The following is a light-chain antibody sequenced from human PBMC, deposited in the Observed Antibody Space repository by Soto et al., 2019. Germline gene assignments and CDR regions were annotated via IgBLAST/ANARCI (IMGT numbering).Light chain of an antibody. J-gene: IGKJ1*01. Sequence: EIVMTQSPGTLSVSPGERATLSCRASQSVSSNLAWYQQKPGQAPRLLIYGASTRATGIPARFSGSGSGTEFTLPISSLQSEDFAVYYCQQFYNWPRTFGQGTQVDIK. CDR2: GAS. V-gene: IGKV3-15*01. CDR1: QSVSSN. CDR3: QQFYNWPRT.